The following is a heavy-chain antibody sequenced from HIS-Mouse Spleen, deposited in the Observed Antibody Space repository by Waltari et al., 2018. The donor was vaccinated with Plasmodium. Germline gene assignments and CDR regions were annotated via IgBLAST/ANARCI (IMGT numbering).Heavy chain of an antibody. CDR2: IYWEDDK. D-gene: IGHD2-2*01. CDR1: GFSLSTSGVG. V-gene: IGHV2-5*02. CDR3: AHRPDCSSTSCYGGFDY. Sequence: QITLKESGPTLVKPTQTLTLTCTFSGFSLSTSGVGVGWIRQPPGKALEWLALIYWEDDKRYSPALKSRLTITKDTSKNQVVLTMANMDPVDTATYYCAHRPDCSSTSCYGGFDYWGQGTLVTVSS. J-gene: IGHJ4*02.